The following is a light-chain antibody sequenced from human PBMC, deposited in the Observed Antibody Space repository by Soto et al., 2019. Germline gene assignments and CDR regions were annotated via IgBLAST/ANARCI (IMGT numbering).Light chain of an antibody. V-gene: IGLV2-23*01. J-gene: IGLJ1*01. Sequence: QSVLTQPASVSGSPGQSITVSCTGSRNDVGNYNLVSWYQQSPGKAPKLLIYEDSKRPSGVSNRFSGSKSGDTASLTISGLQTEDEAYYYCCSYTGGTTAYGLGTGTKVNVL. CDR3: CSYTGGTTAYG. CDR2: EDS. CDR1: RNDVGNYNL.